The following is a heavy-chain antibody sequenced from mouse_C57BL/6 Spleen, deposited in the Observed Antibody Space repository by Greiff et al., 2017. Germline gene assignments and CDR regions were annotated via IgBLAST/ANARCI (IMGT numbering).Heavy chain of an antibody. CDR1: GYTFTDYY. J-gene: IGHJ2*01. CDR3: ARGGAQAPFDY. V-gene: IGHV1-76*01. Sequence: VQLQQSGAELVRPGASVKLSCKASGYTFTDYYINWVKQRPGQGLEWIARIYPGSGNTYYNEKFKGKATLTAEKSSSTAYMQLSSLTSEDSAVYFCARGGAQAPFDYWGQGTTLTVSS. D-gene: IGHD3-2*02. CDR2: IYPGSGNT.